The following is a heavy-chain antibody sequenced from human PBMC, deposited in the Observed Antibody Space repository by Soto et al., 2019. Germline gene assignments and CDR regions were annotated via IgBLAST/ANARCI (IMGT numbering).Heavy chain of an antibody. V-gene: IGHV4-30-2*01. CDR3: ARAHIVASIPGPCWFDH. CDR1: GDTVSNDAYP. CDR2: IYHSGRT. D-gene: IGHD5-12*01. Sequence: PXEALTLTCAVSGDTVSNDAYPGSCLAPPPGKGLEWIGYIYHSGRTNYHPSLKSRVTMSLDRSKNQFSLILDSVAAADTAVYYCARAHIVASIPGPCWFDHWGHGTLVTVS. J-gene: IGHJ5*02.